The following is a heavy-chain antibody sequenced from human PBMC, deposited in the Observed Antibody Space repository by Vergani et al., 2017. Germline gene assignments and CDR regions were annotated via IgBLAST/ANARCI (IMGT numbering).Heavy chain of an antibody. D-gene: IGHD3-9*01. CDR3: ARWPSNYEILTGYYVDY. J-gene: IGHJ4*02. V-gene: IGHV3-48*01. Sequence: EVQLVESGGGLVQPGGSLRLSCAASGFTFRSYSMNWVRQAPGKGLEWVSYISSRSSTLYYADSVKGRFTISRDNANNSMYLQMNSLRAEDTSVYYCARWPSNYEILTGYYVDYWGQGTLVTVSS. CDR2: ISSRSSTL. CDR1: GFTFRSYS.